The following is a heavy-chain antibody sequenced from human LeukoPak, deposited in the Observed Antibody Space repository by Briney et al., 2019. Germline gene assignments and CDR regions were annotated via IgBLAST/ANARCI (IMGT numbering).Heavy chain of an antibody. CDR1: GFTFSNYA. CDR3: ARVDDYGGNLLFDY. D-gene: IGHD4-23*01. V-gene: IGHV3-23*01. J-gene: IGHJ4*02. CDR2: ITGSGDGP. Sequence: PGGSLRLSCAASGFTFSNYAMSWVRQAPGQGREWVSAITGSGDGPYYAASVKGRFTISRHNSKNALYLQMNSLRAEDTAVYYCARVDDYGGNLLFDYWGQGTLVTVSS.